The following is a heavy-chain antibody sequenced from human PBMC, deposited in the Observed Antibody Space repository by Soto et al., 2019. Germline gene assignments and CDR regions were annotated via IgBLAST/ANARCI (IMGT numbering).Heavy chain of an antibody. V-gene: IGHV1-46*03. J-gene: IGHJ4*02. CDR3: ARDPITMVRGVIIARDY. CDR2: INPSGGST. CDR1: GYTFTSYY. Sequence: ASVKVSCKASGYTFTSYYMHWVRQAPGQGLEWMGIINPSGGSTSYAQKFQGRVTMTRDTSTSTVYMELSSLRSEDTAVYYCARDPITMVRGVIIARDYWGQGTLVTVSS. D-gene: IGHD3-10*01.